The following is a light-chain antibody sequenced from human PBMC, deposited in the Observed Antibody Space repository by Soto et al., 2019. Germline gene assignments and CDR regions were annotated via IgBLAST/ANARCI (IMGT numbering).Light chain of an antibody. CDR3: CSYVGSSTSYV. J-gene: IGLJ1*01. CDR2: EVN. Sequence: QSALTQPASVSGSPGQSITISCTGTSGDVGNYNLVSWYQQHPGKAPKLMIYEVNKWPSGVSNRFSGSKSGNTASLTISGLQAEDEADYYCCSYVGSSTSYVFGTGTKLNVL. CDR1: SGDVGNYNL. V-gene: IGLV2-23*02.